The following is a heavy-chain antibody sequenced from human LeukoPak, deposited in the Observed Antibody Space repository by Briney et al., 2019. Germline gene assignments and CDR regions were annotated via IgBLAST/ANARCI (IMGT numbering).Heavy chain of an antibody. J-gene: IGHJ3*02. CDR3: ATDRYYYGSGSYRSGAFDI. D-gene: IGHD3-10*01. CDR2: FDPEDGET. Sequence: GASVKVSCKVSGYTLTELSMHWVRQAPGKGLEWMGGFDPEDGETIYAQKFQGRVTMTEDTSTDTAYMELSSLRSEDTAVYYCATDRYYYGSGSYRSGAFDIWGQGTMVTVSS. CDR1: GYTLTELS. V-gene: IGHV1-24*01.